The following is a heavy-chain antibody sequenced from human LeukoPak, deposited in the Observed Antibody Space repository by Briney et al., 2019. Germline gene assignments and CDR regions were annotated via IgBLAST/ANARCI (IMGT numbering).Heavy chain of an antibody. D-gene: IGHD3-10*01. CDR3: ARDSSITMVRGVIIPTIDY. V-gene: IGHV3-33*01. CDR1: GFTFSSYG. Sequence: GGSLRLSCAASGFTFSSYGMHWVRQAPGKGLEWVAVIWYDGSNKYCADSVKGRFTISRDNSKNTLYLQMNSLRAEDTAVYYCARDSSITMVRGVIIPTIDYWGQGTLVTVSS. CDR2: IWYDGSNK. J-gene: IGHJ4*02.